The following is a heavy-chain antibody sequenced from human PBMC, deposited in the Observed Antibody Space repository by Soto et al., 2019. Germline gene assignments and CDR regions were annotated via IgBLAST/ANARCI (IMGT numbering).Heavy chain of an antibody. Sequence: XGSLRLSCTAAGFTFSSYEMTWVRQAPGKGLEWISYTTSGGTTYYADSAKGRFTISRDNATNSLYLHLNSLTAEDTAIYYCARVLYATWSSFDYWGQGTLVTVSS. CDR2: TTSGGTT. J-gene: IGHJ4*02. CDR1: GFTFSSYE. CDR3: ARVLYATWSSFDY. V-gene: IGHV3-48*03. D-gene: IGHD1-26*01.